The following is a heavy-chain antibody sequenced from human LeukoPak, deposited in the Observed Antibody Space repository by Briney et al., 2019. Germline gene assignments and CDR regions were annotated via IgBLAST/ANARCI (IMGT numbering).Heavy chain of an antibody. Sequence: GGSLRLSCAASGLTFNIYGMSWVRQAPGKGLEWVSGISDTGDRTLYADSAKGRFTISRDNSKNTVYLQMDSLRVEDTALYYCTKGGVVALGIGANDYWGQGTLVTVSS. J-gene: IGHJ4*02. CDR2: ISDTGDRT. CDR3: TKGGVVALGIGANDY. V-gene: IGHV3-23*01. D-gene: IGHD2-15*01. CDR1: GLTFNIYG.